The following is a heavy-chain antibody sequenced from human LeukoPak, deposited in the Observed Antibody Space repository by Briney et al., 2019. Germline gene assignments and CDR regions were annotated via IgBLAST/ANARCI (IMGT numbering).Heavy chain of an antibody. V-gene: IGHV3-21*01. D-gene: IGHD3-10*01. CDR1: GFTFNTYP. Sequence: KTGGSLRLSCAASGFTFNTYPMNWVRQAPGKGLEWVSFISSSGSYIYYADSLKGRFTISRDNAKNSLYLQMNSPRAEDTAVYYCARDRGEGNYFDYWGQGILVTVSS. J-gene: IGHJ4*02. CDR2: ISSSGSYI. CDR3: ARDRGEGNYFDY.